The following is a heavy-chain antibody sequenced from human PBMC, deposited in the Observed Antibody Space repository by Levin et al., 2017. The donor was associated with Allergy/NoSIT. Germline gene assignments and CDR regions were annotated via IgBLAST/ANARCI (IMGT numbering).Heavy chain of an antibody. CDR2: ISYDGSNK. J-gene: IGHJ6*02. Sequence: GGSLRLSCAASGFTFSSYAMHWVRQAPGKGLEWVAVISYDGSNKYYADSVKGRFTISRDNSKNTLYLQMNSLRAEDTAVYYCARDNVSSGWYPFGRMDVWGQGTTVTVSS. V-gene: IGHV3-30*04. CDR1: GFTFSSYA. CDR3: ARDNVSSGWYPFGRMDV. D-gene: IGHD6-19*01.